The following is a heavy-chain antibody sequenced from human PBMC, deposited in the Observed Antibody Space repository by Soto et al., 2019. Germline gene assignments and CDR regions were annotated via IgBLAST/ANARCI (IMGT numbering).Heavy chain of an antibody. J-gene: IGHJ3*02. CDR2: ISGSGGST. V-gene: IGHV3-23*01. Sequence: GGSLRLSCAASGFTFSSYAMSWVRQAPGKGLEWVSAISGSGGSTYYADSVKGQFTISRDNSKNTLYLQMNGLRAEDTAVYYCAKSRAYSYALDAFDIWGQGTMVTVSS. CDR3: AKSRAYSYALDAFDI. CDR1: GFTFSSYA. D-gene: IGHD5-18*01.